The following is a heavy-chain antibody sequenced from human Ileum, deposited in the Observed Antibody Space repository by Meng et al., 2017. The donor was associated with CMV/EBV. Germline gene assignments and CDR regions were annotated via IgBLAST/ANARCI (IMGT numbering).Heavy chain of an antibody. V-gene: IGHV4-61*01. CDR2: ISYTQNG. D-gene: IGHD3-3*01. Sequence: SETLSLTCTVSGASLDSNFDYWHWIRQGPGKGLEWIGYISYTQNGNYNPSLRSRVTISVDTTKNQVSLKVTSVTAADTAVYYCARVLDFWSGYYGANWFDSWGQGTLVTVSS. CDR1: GASLDSNFDY. CDR3: ARVLDFWSGYYGANWFDS. J-gene: IGHJ5*01.